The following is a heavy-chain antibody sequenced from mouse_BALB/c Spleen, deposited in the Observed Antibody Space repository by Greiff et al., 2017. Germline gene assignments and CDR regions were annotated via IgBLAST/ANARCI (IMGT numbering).Heavy chain of an antibody. CDR3: ARDDYYGPWFAY. CDR1: GFSLTSYG. CDR2: IWAGGST. Sequence: VQGVESGPGLVAPSQSLSITCTVSGFSLTSYGVHWVRQPPGKGLEWLGVIWAGGSTNYNSALMSRLSISKDNSKSQVFLKMNSLQTDDTAMYYCARDDYYGPWFAYWGQGTLVTVSA. J-gene: IGHJ3*01. V-gene: IGHV2-9*02. D-gene: IGHD1-2*01.